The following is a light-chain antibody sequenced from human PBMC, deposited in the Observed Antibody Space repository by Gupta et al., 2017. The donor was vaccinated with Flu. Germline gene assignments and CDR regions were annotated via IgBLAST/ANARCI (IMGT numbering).Light chain of an antibody. CDR2: STS. Sequence: DIQMTQSPSSLSASVGDRVTITCRASRIMNTHLNWYQHRPGEAPKLLIHSTSSLQSGVPSRFRGSGSGPIFTLTIDELQPEDFATYYCQQSGTTSYTFGLGTKMEVK. J-gene: IGKJ2*01. CDR3: QQSGTTSYT. CDR1: RIMNTH. V-gene: IGKV1-39*01.